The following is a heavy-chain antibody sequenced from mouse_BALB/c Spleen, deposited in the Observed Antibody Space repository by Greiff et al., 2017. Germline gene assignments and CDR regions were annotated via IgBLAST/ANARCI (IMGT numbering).Heavy chain of an antibody. V-gene: IGHV5-12-2*01. Sequence: EVKLVESGGGLVQPGGSLKLSCAASGFTFSSYTMSWVRQTPEKRLEWVAYISHGGGSTYYPDTVKGQFNISRDNATNTLYLQMSSLKSEDTAMYYCARDYGSTYWGQGTLVTVSA. CDR3: ARDYGSTY. J-gene: IGHJ3*01. D-gene: IGHD1-1*01. CDR2: ISHGGGST. CDR1: GFTFSSYT.